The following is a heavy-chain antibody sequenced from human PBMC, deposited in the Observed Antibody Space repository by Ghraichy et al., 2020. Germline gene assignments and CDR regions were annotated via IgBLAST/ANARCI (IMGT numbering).Heavy chain of an antibody. D-gene: IGHD3-10*01. V-gene: IGHV3-23*01. CDR2: LSGSGGNT. J-gene: IGHJ2*01. CDR3: AKDRGVSLDWDFDL. Sequence: GSLRLSCAASGLTFSRYAMSWVRQAPGKRLEWVSGLSGSGGNTYYADSVKGRFTISRDNSKNTLFLQIIGLRADDTAVYYCAKDRGVSLDWDFDLWGRGALVIVSS. CDR1: GLTFSRYA.